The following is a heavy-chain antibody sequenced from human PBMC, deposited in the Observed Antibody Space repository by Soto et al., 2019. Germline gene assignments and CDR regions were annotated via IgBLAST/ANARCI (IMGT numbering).Heavy chain of an antibody. CDR2: IDHGGDVR. CDR3: AKVGVERFSCSIGVCQYYFDY. Sequence: EVQLLESGGGLVQPGGSLRLSCAASGFTFSNYAMSWVRQAPGKELEWISSIDHGGDVRYSVDSVRGRFTISRDNTKNTLYLQMHSLRAEDTAVYYCAKVGVERFSCSIGVCQYYFDYWGQGTLVTVSS. J-gene: IGHJ4*02. CDR1: GFTFSNYA. D-gene: IGHD2-8*01. V-gene: IGHV3-23*01.